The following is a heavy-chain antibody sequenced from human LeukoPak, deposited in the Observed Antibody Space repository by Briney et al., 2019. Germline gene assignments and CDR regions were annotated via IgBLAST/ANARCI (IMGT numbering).Heavy chain of an antibody. V-gene: IGHV4-61*02. Sequence: SQTLSLTCTVSGGSISSGSYYGSWIRQPAGRGLEWIGRIYIIGSTNYNPSLKSRVPLSVATSKNQFSLNPSSVTASYTAVSFCARATGYFDYWGQGTLVTVSS. CDR2: IYIIGST. CDR1: GGSISSGSYY. CDR3: ARATGYFDY. J-gene: IGHJ4*02.